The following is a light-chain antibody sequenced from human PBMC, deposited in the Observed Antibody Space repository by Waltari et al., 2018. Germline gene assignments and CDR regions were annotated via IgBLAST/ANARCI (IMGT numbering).Light chain of an antibody. Sequence: SYELTQPPSVSVSPGQTARITCSGDALPKKYAYWYQQKSDQDPVVVIYEYSKLPSWTPERFSGSTSGTMSTLTISGAQVEDEADYYCYSIDSSGNHRGVFGGGTKLSV. CDR3: YSIDSSGNHRGV. CDR2: EYS. CDR1: ALPKKY. V-gene: IGLV3-10*01. J-gene: IGLJ3*02.